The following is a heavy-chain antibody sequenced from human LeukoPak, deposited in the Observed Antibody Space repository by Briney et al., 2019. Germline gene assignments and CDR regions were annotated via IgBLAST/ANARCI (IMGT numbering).Heavy chain of an antibody. CDR3: AKDARMDSSWYYLGWFDP. Sequence: GGSLRLSCAASGFTFDDYAMHWVRQAPGKGLEWVSGISWNSGSIGYADSVKGRFTISRDNAKNSLYLQMNSLRAEDTALYYRAKDARMDSSWYYLGWFDPWGQGTLVTVSS. D-gene: IGHD6-13*01. V-gene: IGHV3-9*01. CDR2: ISWNSGSI. J-gene: IGHJ5*02. CDR1: GFTFDDYA.